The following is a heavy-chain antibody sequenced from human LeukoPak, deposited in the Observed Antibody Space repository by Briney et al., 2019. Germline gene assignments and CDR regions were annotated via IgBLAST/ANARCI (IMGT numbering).Heavy chain of an antibody. CDR3: ARLFGGNSHGDY. CDR2: LYYSGST. D-gene: IGHD4-23*01. J-gene: IGHJ4*02. Sequence: SETLSLTCTVSGGYISSSSYYWGWIRQPPGKGLEWIGSLYYSGSTYYNPSLKSRVTISVDTSKNQFSLKPSSVTAADTAVYYCARLFGGNSHGDYWGQGTLVTVSS. CDR1: GGYISSSSYY. V-gene: IGHV4-39*01.